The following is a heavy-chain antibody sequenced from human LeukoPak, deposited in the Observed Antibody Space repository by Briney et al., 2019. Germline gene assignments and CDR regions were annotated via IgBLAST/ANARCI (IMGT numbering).Heavy chain of an antibody. CDR3: ARDRQIAY. CDR1: GFTFSNYW. CDR2: IKQDGSEK. V-gene: IGHV3-7*01. J-gene: IGHJ4*02. Sequence: GGSLRLSCAASGFTFSNYWLTWVRQAPGQGLEWVANIKQDGSEKHYVESVKGRFTISRDNAKNSLYLQMNGLRAEDTAVYYCARDRQIAYWGQGTLVTVSS.